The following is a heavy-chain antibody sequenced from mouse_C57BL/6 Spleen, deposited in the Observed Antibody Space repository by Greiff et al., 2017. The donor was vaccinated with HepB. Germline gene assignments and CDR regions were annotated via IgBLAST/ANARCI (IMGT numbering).Heavy chain of an antibody. Sequence: DVQLVESGPELVKPGASVKMSCKASGYTFTDYNMHWVKQSHGKSLEWIGYINPNNGGTSYNQKFKGKATLTVNKSSSTAYMELRSLTSEDSAVYYCARSGVTTSVGGDFDYWGQGTTLTVSS. D-gene: IGHD1-1*01. CDR2: INPNNGGT. J-gene: IGHJ2*01. V-gene: IGHV1-22*01. CDR1: GYTFTDYN. CDR3: ARSGVTTSVGGDFDY.